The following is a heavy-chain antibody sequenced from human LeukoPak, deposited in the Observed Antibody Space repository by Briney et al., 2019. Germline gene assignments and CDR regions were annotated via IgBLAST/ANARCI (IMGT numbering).Heavy chain of an antibody. V-gene: IGHV3-11*04. J-gene: IGHJ4*02. CDR3: ARGGEPGYYYDSSGPSMV. D-gene: IGHD3-22*01. CDR1: GFTFSDYY. CDR2: ISSSGSTI. Sequence: PGGSLRLSCAASGFTFSDYYMSWIRQAPGKGLEWVSYISSSGSTIYYADSVEGRFTISRDNAKNSLYLQMNSLRAEDTAVYYCARGGEPGYYYDSSGPSMVWGQGTLVTVSS.